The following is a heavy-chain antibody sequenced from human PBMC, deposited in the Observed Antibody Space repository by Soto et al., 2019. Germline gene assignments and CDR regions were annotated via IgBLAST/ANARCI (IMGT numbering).Heavy chain of an antibody. D-gene: IGHD2-21*01. CDR3: ARDGIGGDWNTDF. J-gene: IGHJ4*02. CDR1: GFTFSAYW. V-gene: IGHV3-7*01. CDR2: IKKDGSEK. Sequence: GGSLRRSCAASGFTFSAYWMSWVRQVPGKGLEWVANIKKDGSEKYYVDSVKGRFIVSRDNAENSLYLQMNSLRAEDTAVYYCARDGIGGDWNTDFWGQGTLVTVSS.